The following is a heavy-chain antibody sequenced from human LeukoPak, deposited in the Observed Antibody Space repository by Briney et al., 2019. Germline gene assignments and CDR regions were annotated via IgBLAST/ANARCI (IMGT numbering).Heavy chain of an antibody. CDR1: GYTFTGYY. V-gene: IGHV1-2*02. Sequence: ASVKVSCKASGYTFTGYYMHWVRQAPGQGLEWMGWINPNSGGTNYAQKFQGRVTMTRDTSTSTVYMELSSLRSEDTAVYYCARVAVPRTFDYWGQGTLVTVSS. J-gene: IGHJ4*02. CDR2: INPNSGGT. CDR3: ARVAVPRTFDY. D-gene: IGHD6-19*01.